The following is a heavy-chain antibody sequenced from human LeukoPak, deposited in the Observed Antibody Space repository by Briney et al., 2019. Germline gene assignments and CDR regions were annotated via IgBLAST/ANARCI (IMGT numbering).Heavy chain of an antibody. CDR1: EFTLSSHG. Sequence: GGSLRLSCTASEFTLSSHGVHWVRQAPGKGLEWVAAISYDGSKKFYADSAKGRFIISRDNSKNTLYLQMNSLRAEDSAVYYCARRRYSSSWYFDYWGQGTLVTVSS. CDR3: ARRRYSSSWYFDY. J-gene: IGHJ4*02. V-gene: IGHV3-30*03. CDR2: ISYDGSKK. D-gene: IGHD6-13*01.